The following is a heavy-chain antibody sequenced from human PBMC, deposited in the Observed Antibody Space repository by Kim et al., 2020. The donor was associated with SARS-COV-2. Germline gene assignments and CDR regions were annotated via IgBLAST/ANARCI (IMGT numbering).Heavy chain of an antibody. D-gene: IGHD1-26*01. J-gene: IGHJ4*02. Sequence: SGPTLVNPTQTLTLTCTFSGFSLSTSGVGVGWIRQPPGKALEWLALIYWDDDKRYSPSLKSRLTITKDTSKNQVVLTMTNMDPVDTATYYFAHRRRGPKIVGATPPPDYWGQGTLVTVSS. CDR2: IYWDDDK. CDR1: GFSLSTSGVG. V-gene: IGHV2-5*02. CDR3: AHRRRGPKIVGATPPPDY.